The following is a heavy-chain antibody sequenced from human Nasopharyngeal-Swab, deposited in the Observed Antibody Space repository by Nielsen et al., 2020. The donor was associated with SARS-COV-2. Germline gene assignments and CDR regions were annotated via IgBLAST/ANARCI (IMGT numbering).Heavy chain of an antibody. CDR2: MNPNSGNT. Sequence: SVLHSCKASGCNFSSYDINWVRQATGQGLEWMGWMNPNSGNTGYAQKFQGRVTMTRNTSISTAYMELSSLRSEDTAVYYCARGLDSSSWLDYWGQGTLVTVSS. CDR3: ARGLDSSSWLDY. D-gene: IGHD6-13*01. V-gene: IGHV1-8*01. J-gene: IGHJ4*02. CDR1: GCNFSSYD.